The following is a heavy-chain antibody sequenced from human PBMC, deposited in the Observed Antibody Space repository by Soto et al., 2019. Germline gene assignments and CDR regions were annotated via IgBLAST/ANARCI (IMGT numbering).Heavy chain of an antibody. J-gene: IGHJ4*02. V-gene: IGHV3-21*01. D-gene: IGHD3-10*01. CDR3: ARDFYGSFDY. CDR1: GFTFRSYT. CDR2: ITSSSSYI. Sequence: GGSLRLSCAASGFTFRSYTMNWVRQAPGKGLEWVSSITSSSSYIYYADSVRGRFTISRDNAKNSLYLQMNSLRAEDTAVYYCARDFYGSFDYWGQGTLVTVSS.